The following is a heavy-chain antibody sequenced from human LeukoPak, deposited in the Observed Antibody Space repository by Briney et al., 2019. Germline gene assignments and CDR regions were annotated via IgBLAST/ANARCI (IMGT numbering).Heavy chain of an antibody. V-gene: IGHV4-34*01. CDR2: INHSGST. CDR1: GGSFSGYY. D-gene: IGHD1-26*01. J-gene: IGHJ6*03. CDR3: ARHGSYYYYYYMDV. Sequence: SETLSLTCAVYGGSFSGYYWSWIRQPPGKGLEWIGEINHSGSTNYNPSLKSRVTISVDTSKNQFSLKLSSVTAADTAVYYCARHGSYYYYYYMDVWGKGTTVTVSS.